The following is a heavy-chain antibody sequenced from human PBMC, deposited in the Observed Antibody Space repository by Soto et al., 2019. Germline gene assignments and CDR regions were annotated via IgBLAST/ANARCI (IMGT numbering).Heavy chain of an antibody. V-gene: IGHV6-1*01. D-gene: IGHD3-22*01. CDR2: TFYRSTWNY. CDR3: VSEMRVVPGTRGTFDL. CDR1: GDSVSRDSAA. Sequence: PSQTLSLTCAISGDSVSRDSAAWSWIRQSPSRGLEWLGRTFYRSTWNYDYASSVRSRMTINTDTAKNQFSLQLTSVTPEDTAVYYCVSEMRVVPGTRGTFDLWGQGTRVTVSS. J-gene: IGHJ4*02.